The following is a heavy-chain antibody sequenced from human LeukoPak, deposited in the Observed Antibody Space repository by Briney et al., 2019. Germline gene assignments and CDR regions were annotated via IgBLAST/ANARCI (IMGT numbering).Heavy chain of an antibody. D-gene: IGHD3-22*01. V-gene: IGHV4-39*07. CDR1: GGSISSSSYY. CDR2: IYYSGST. Sequence: PSETLSLTCTVSGGSISSSSYYWGWIRQPPGKGLEWIGSIYYSGSTYYNPSLKSRVTISVDTSKNQFSLKLSSVTAADTAVYYCARDRITMIVVAADAFDIWGQGTMVTVSS. CDR3: ARDRITMIVVAADAFDI. J-gene: IGHJ3*02.